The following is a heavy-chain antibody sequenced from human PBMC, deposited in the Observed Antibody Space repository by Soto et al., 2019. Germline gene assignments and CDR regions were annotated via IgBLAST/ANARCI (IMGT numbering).Heavy chain of an antibody. CDR3: ARVHPATSSYIWGYYGMDV. J-gene: IGHJ6*02. CDR2: IYTSGST. Sequence: NPSETLTLTCTVSGGSISSYYWSWIRQPAGKGLEWIGRIYTSGSTNYNPSLKSRVTMSVDTSKNQFSLKLSSVTAADTAVYYCARVHPATSSYIWGYYGMDVWGQGTTVTVSS. CDR1: GGSISSYY. D-gene: IGHD3-16*01. V-gene: IGHV4-4*07.